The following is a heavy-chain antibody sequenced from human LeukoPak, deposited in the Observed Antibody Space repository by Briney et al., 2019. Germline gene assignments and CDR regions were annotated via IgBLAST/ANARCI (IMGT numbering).Heavy chain of an antibody. V-gene: IGHV3-30-3*01. CDR2: ISYDGSNK. J-gene: IGHJ3*02. Sequence: PGRSLRLSCAASGFTFNSYALHWVRQAPGKGLEWVAVISYDGSNKYYADSVKGRFTISRDNSKNTLYLQMNSLRAEDTAVYYCARDSSGYQNDAFDIWGQGTMVTVSS. D-gene: IGHD3-22*01. CDR3: ARDSSGYQNDAFDI. CDR1: GFTFNSYA.